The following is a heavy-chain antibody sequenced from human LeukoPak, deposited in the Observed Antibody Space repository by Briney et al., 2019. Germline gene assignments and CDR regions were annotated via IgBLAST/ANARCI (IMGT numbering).Heavy chain of an antibody. D-gene: IGHD3-3*01. J-gene: IGHJ4*02. CDR2: IGTSSSTI. Sequence: GGSLRLSCAASGFTFSTYTMNWVRQPPGKGLEWVSNIGTSSSTIYYADSVKGRFTISRDNAKNSLYLQMNSLRAEDTAVYYCARAQNDFWSGYPTKYWGQGTLVTVSS. CDR1: GFTFSTYT. V-gene: IGHV3-48*01. CDR3: ARAQNDFWSGYPTKY.